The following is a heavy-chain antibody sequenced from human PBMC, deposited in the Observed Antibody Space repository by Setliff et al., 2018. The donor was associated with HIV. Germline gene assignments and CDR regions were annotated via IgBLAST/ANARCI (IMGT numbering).Heavy chain of an antibody. J-gene: IGHJ3*01. D-gene: IGHD2-2*01. Sequence: PSETLSLTCAVSGGSISSNWWSWVRQSPGKGLEWIGEIYHSGSTHYNPSLQSRVTISVDKSKSQFSLKLNSVTAADTAVYYCARHICGTTACYAVDVWGPGTMVTVSS. V-gene: IGHV4-4*02. CDR1: GGSISSNW. CDR2: IYHSGST. CDR3: ARHICGTTACYAVDV.